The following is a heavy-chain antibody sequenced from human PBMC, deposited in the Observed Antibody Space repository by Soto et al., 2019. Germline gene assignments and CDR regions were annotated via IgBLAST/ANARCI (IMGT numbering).Heavy chain of an antibody. D-gene: IGHD6-19*01. CDR2: IRYNGDAT. J-gene: IGHJ4*02. CDR1: GFTFSAYA. Sequence: EVQLLESGGGLVQPGGSLRLSCAASGFTFSAYAMSWVRQAPGKGLEWVSIIRYNGDATYYADSVKGRFTISRDNSKNTLYVQMNSLRAEDTAIYYCAKTGSGWCFDSWGQGTLVTVSS. CDR3: AKTGSGWCFDS. V-gene: IGHV3-23*01.